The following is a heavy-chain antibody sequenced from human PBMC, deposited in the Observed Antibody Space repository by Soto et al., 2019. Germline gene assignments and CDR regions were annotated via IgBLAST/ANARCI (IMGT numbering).Heavy chain of an antibody. CDR2: IHHSGRT. CDR1: GDSISSDKW. Sequence: QVQLQESGPGLVKPSGTLSLTCAVSGDSISSDKWWSWVRQPPGKGLEWIGEIHHSGRTNYNPSLKSRVTILVEKSKNQVSLELSSMTAADTAGYYCARGGDWQFDYWGQGTLVTVSS. D-gene: IGHD2-21*02. CDR3: ARGGDWQFDY. J-gene: IGHJ4*02. V-gene: IGHV4-4*02.